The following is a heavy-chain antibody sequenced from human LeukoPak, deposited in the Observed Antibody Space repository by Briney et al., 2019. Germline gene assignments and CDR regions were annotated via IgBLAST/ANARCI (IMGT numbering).Heavy chain of an antibody. Sequence: ASLKVSCKASGYTFTGYYMHWVRKAPGPGLEWMGRINPNSGGTNYAQKFQGRVTMTRDTSISTAYMELSRLRSDDTAVYYCARGPLNWFDPWGQGTLVTVSS. CDR2: INPNSGGT. CDR3: ARGPLNWFDP. CDR1: GYTFTGYY. J-gene: IGHJ5*02. V-gene: IGHV1-2*06.